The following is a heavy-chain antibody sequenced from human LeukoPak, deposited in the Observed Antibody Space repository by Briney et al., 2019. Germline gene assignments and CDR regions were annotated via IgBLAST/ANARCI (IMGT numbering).Heavy chain of an antibody. CDR1: GFTSNSYW. Sequence: GGSLRLSCAASGFTSNSYWMSWVRQAPGKGLEWVGNIKQDVSEKYYADSVKGRFTISRDNAKNSLYLQMNSLRAEDTAVYYCASVREWQLQNAPFDYWGQGNLVSVSS. J-gene: IGHJ4*02. V-gene: IGHV3-7*01. CDR2: IKQDVSEK. D-gene: IGHD2-15*01. CDR3: ASVREWQLQNAPFDY.